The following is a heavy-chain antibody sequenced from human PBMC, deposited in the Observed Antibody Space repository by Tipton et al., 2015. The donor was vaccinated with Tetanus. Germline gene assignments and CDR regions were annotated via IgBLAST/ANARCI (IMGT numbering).Heavy chain of an antibody. CDR1: GGSISSYY. Sequence: TLSLTCTVSGGSISSYYWSWIWQPPGKGLEWIGYIYYSGSTNYNPSLKSRVTISVDTSKNQFSLKLSSVTAADTAVYYCARGGRYDYGVQGWFDPWGQGTLVTVSS. D-gene: IGHD4-17*01. CDR3: ARGGRYDYGVQGWFDP. J-gene: IGHJ5*02. CDR2: IYYSGST. V-gene: IGHV4-59*01.